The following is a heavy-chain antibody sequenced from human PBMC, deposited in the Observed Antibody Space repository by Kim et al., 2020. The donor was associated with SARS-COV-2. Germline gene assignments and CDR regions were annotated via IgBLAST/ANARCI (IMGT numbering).Heavy chain of an antibody. Sequence: ASVKVSCKASGYTFTSYYMHWVRQAPGQGLEWMGIINPSGGSTSYAQKFQGRVTMTRDTSTSTVYMELSSLRSEDTAVYYCARDPPDYYDSSGPGGEWGQGTLVTVSS. CDR3: ARDPPDYYDSSGPGGE. V-gene: IGHV1-46*01. CDR1: GYTFTSYY. CDR2: INPSGGST. D-gene: IGHD3-22*01. J-gene: IGHJ4*02.